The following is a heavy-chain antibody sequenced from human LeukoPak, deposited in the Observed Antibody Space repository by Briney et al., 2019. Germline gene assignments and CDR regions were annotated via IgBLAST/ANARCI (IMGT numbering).Heavy chain of an antibody. J-gene: IGHJ4*02. V-gene: IGHV4-30-2*01. Sequence: SQTLSLTCTVSGGSISSGGYYWSWIRQPPGKGLEWIGYIYHSGSTYYNPSLKSRVTISVDRSKNQFSLKLSSVTAADTAVYYCASAVVVPAAPPGYWGQGTLVTVSS. D-gene: IGHD2-2*01. CDR2: IYHSGST. CDR3: ASAVVVPAAPPGY. CDR1: GGSISSGGYY.